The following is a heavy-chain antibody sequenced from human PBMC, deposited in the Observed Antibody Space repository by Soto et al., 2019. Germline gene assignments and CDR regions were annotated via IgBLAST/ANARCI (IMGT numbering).Heavy chain of an antibody. V-gene: IGHV3-30-3*01. J-gene: IGHJ2*01. Sequence: QVQLVESGGGVVQPGRSLRLSCAASGFTFNNYAMHWVRQAPGKGLEWVALISYDGSNKYYADSVKGRFTISRDNSKNXXYLQMSSLRAEDTAVYYCARDPLWGTAMVLWYFDLWGRGTLVTVSS. CDR2: ISYDGSNK. CDR3: ARDPLWGTAMVLWYFDL. D-gene: IGHD5-18*01. CDR1: GFTFNNYA.